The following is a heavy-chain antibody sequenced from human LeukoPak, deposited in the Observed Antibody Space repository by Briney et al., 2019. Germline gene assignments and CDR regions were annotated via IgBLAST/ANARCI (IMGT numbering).Heavy chain of an antibody. CDR1: GYIFTNFG. D-gene: IGHD5-18*01. CDR3: ARDYDTARTWTYDY. J-gene: IGHJ4*02. V-gene: IGHV1-18*01. CDR2: ISAYSGNT. Sequence: GASVKVSCKASGYIFTNFGISWVRQAPGQGLEWVGWISAYSGNTNYAQKFRGRITMTTDTSTNTVYMELRSLRSDDTAVYYCARDYDTARTWTYDYWGQGTLVTVSS.